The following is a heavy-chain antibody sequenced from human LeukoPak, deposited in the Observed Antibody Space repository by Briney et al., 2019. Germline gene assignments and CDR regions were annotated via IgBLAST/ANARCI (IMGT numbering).Heavy chain of an antibody. D-gene: IGHD3-22*01. V-gene: IGHV4-30-4*01. CDR3: ARVSRRYYYDSSGYYYAGP. CDR2: IYYSGST. J-gene: IGHJ5*02. CDR1: VGSISSGDSY. Sequence: SETLSLTCTVSVGSISSGDSYWSWIRQPPGKGLEWIGYIYYSGSTYYNPSLKSRVPISVDTSKNQFSLKLSSVTAADTAVYYCARVSRRYYYDSSGYYYAGPWGQGTLVTVSS.